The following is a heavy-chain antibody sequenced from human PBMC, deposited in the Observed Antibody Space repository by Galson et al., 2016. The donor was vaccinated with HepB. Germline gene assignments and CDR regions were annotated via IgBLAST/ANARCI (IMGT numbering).Heavy chain of an antibody. CDR2: IDPDDSYT. CDR1: GYRLTDYW. J-gene: IGHJ6*02. V-gene: IGHV5-10-1*01. D-gene: IGHD4-17*01. CDR3: ARALEYGSRNYYDYYAVDV. Sequence: QSGAEVKEPGESLRISCQGSGYRLTDYWITWVRQVPGKGLQWMGRIDPDDSYTNYSPSFQGHVTISVDKSINTAYLQWSTLKASDTAIYYCARALEYGSRNYYDYYAVDVWGPGTTVIVSS.